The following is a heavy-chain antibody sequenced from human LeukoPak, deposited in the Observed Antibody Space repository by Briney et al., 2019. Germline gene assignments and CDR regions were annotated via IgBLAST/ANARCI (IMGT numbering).Heavy chain of an antibody. CDR2: IYYSGST. Sequence: SSETLSITCTVSGASISSYYWSWIRQPPGKGLEWIGYIYYSGSTNYNPSLKSRVTISVDTSKNQFSLKLSSVTAADTAVYYCAKDYSSPYLDYWGQGTLVTVSS. CDR3: AKDYSSPYLDY. CDR1: GASISSYY. J-gene: IGHJ4*02. D-gene: IGHD6-19*01. V-gene: IGHV4-59*01.